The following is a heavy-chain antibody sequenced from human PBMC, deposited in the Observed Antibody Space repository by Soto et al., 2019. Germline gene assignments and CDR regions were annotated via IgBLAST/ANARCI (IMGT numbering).Heavy chain of an antibody. D-gene: IGHD3-22*01. CDR1: GGTFSSYA. Sequence: QVQLVQSGAEVKKPGSSVKVSCKASGGTFSSYAISWVRQAPGQGVEWMGGIIPIFGTANYAQKFQGRVTITADESTSAAYMELSSLRSEDTAVYYCARARTYYDSSGYYNPYYFQHWVQGTLVTVSS. V-gene: IGHV1-69*01. J-gene: IGHJ1*01. CDR2: IIPIFGTA. CDR3: ARARTYYDSSGYYNPYYFQH.